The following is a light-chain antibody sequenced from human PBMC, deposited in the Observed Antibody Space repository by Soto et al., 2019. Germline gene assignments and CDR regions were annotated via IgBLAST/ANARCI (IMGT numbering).Light chain of an antibody. Sequence: IQMTQSPSSLSASVGDSVTITCRASQGIGKDLGWYQQKPGKAPRRLIYAASSLQGGVPSRFSGSGSGTEFTLTICSLQPEDFATYYCLQHDTYPWTFGQGTKVDIK. CDR1: QGIGKD. CDR3: LQHDTYPWT. V-gene: IGKV1-17*01. J-gene: IGKJ1*01. CDR2: AAS.